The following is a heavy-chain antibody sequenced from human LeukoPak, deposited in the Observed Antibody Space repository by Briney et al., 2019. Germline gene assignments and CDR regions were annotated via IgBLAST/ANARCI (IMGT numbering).Heavy chain of an antibody. CDR3: ARDRAWNYFDY. Sequence: GGSLRLSCAPSEFTVSRHGMHWVRQAPGKGLEWVAIISNDGSRKYYAHSVEGRFTISRDNSKNTLYLQMDSLRAEDTAVYYCARDRAWNYFDYWGQGTAVTVSS. CDR2: ISNDGSRK. D-gene: IGHD3-3*01. CDR1: EFTVSRHG. V-gene: IGHV3-30*03. J-gene: IGHJ4*02.